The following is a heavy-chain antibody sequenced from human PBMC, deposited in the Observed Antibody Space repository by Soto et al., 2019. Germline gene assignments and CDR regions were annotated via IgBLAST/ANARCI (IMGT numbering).Heavy chain of an antibody. CDR1: GFTFNDHY. CDR3: ARGYRSMIRGPAAFDI. J-gene: IGHJ3*02. V-gene: IGHV3-11*01. D-gene: IGHD3-10*01. CDR2: ITSSGGGQ. Sequence: QVQLVESGGGLVKPGGSLRLSCVASGFTFNDHYMGWIRQAPGKGLEWVSYITSSGGGQSYADSVKGRFTISRDNAKRSLFLQMSSLRVEDTALYYCARGYRSMIRGPAAFDIWGQGTMVTVSS.